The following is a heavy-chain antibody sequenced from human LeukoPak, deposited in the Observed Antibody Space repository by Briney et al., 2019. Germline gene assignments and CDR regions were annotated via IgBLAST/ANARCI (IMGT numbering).Heavy chain of an antibody. Sequence: GGSLRLSCAASGFTFSTYWMHWVRQAPGKGLVWVSRFNSDGRSTYYADSVKGRFTISRDNAKNTLYLQMNSLRAEDTAVYYCTRGRYYLDSWGQGTLVTVSS. CDR2: FNSDGRST. D-gene: IGHD4-17*01. CDR1: GFTFSTYW. J-gene: IGHJ4*02. V-gene: IGHV3-74*01. CDR3: TRGRYYLDS.